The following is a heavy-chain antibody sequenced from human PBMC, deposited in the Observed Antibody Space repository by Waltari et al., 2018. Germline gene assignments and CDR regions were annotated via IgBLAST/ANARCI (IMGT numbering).Heavy chain of an antibody. CDR1: GFGFTAAW. CDR2: IKSQSDCATT. J-gene: IGHJ4*01. V-gene: IGHV3-15*01. Sequence: EVKMVESGGGSMKPGDSLRLACVASGFGFTAAWLTWVRQAPGMGVEVVGRIKSQSDCATTDFAASVSGRFSISRDDSQSRVFLQMNSLGTEDTALYYCTTLDALWGGWGHGTLVTVSS. CDR3: TTLDALWGG. D-gene: IGHD7-27*01.